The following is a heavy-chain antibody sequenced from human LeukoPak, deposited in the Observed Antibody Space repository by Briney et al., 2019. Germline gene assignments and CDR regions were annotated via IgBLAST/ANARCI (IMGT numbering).Heavy chain of an antibody. CDR1: GFTFSSYG. D-gene: IGHD2-2*01. J-gene: IGHJ4*02. CDR3: AKGDCSSTNCYPDY. Sequence: GGSLRLSCAASGFTFSSYGMSWVRQAPGKGLEWVSAISGSGGSTYYADSVKGRFTISRDKSKKKLYLQMNSLRADDTAVYYCAKGDCSSTNCYPDYWGQGILVTVSS. V-gene: IGHV3-23*01. CDR2: ISGSGGST.